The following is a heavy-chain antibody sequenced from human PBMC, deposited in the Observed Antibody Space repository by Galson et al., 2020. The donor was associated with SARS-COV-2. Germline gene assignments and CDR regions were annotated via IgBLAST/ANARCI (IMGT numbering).Heavy chain of an antibody. V-gene: IGHV4-34*01. J-gene: IGHJ6*03. Sequence: SETLSLTCAVYGGSFSGYSWTWIRQPPGKGLEWIGEINISGSTSYSPSLRNRVTISVDTSKNQFSLNLRSLTAADTALYNCARGHRGVVPSPVLGLGPYYSYYYMDVWGKGTAVTVSS. D-gene: IGHD3-10*01. CDR2: INISGST. CDR3: ARGHRGVVPSPVLGLGPYYSYYYMDV. CDR1: GGSFSGYS.